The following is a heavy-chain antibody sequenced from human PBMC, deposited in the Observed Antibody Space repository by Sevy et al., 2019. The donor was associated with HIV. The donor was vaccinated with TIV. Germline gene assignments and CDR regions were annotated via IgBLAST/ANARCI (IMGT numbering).Heavy chain of an antibody. CDR1: GGSISAYY. V-gene: IGHV4-59*01. J-gene: IGHJ5*02. CDR2: IYYTGST. CDR3: ARAPPVRSGDDSLNWFDP. Sequence: SETLSLTCTVSGGSISAYYWSWIRQPPGKPLEYIGYIYYTGSTNYNPSLKSRVTISVDTSKNQLSLKLNSVTAADTAVYFWARAPPVRSGDDSLNWFDPWGQGTLVTVSS. D-gene: IGHD5-12*01.